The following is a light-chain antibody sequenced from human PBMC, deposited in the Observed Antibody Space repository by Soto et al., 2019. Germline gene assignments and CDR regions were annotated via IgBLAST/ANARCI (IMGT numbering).Light chain of an antibody. J-gene: IGLJ1*01. CDR2: QVN. Sequence: QSALTQPASVSGSPGQSVTISCTGPRSDIGDSKFISWYQHSPGKAPRLLIYQVNNRPSGVSGRFSGSKAGNTASLTISGLLDDDEADYFCASFRSATILVFGSGTKVTVL. CDR1: RSDIGDSKF. CDR3: ASFRSATILV. V-gene: IGLV2-14*01.